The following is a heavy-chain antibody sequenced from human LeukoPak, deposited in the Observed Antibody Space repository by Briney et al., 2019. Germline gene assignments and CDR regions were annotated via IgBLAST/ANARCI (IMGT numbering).Heavy chain of an antibody. CDR2: VKEDGSQT. Sequence: PGGSLRLSCVASGFSFINYAMGWVRQAPGEGLEWVANVKEDGSQTYYVDSVKGRFIISKDNAKNSLYLQMNSLRAEDTAVYYCARVKRGSGWYDYWGQGTLVTVSS. V-gene: IGHV3-7*01. D-gene: IGHD6-19*01. CDR1: GFSFINYA. J-gene: IGHJ4*02. CDR3: ARVKRGSGWYDY.